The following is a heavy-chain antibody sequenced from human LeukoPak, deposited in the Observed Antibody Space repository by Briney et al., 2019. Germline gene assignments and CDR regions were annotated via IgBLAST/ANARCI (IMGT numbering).Heavy chain of an antibody. CDR3: AREGGYYDSSGYYY. CDR2: IYYSGST. CDR1: GGSISSGGYY. V-gene: IGHV4-31*03. Sequence: SQTLSLTCTVSGGSISSGGYYWSWVRQHPGKGPEWIGYIYYSGSTYYNPSLKSRVTISVDTSKNQFSLKLSSVTAADTAVYYCAREGGYYDSSGYYYWGQGTLVTVSS. D-gene: IGHD3-22*01. J-gene: IGHJ4*02.